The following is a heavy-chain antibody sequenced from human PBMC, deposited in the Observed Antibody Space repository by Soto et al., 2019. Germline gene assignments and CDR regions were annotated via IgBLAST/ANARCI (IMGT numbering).Heavy chain of an antibody. CDR1: GFTFSNAW. J-gene: IGHJ3*02. D-gene: IGHD2-15*01. CDR2: MKSKTDGRTT. V-gene: IGHV3-15*01. Sequence: EVQLVESGGGLVKPGGSLRLSCAASGFTFSNAWMSWVRQAPGKGLEWVVRMKSKTDGRTTDYAAPVKGRFTISRDDSKDTLHLQMNSLKTDDTAVYYCTTVLPYWSGVSCYSDAFDILGQGKMVTVSS. CDR3: TTVLPYWSGVSCYSDAFDI.